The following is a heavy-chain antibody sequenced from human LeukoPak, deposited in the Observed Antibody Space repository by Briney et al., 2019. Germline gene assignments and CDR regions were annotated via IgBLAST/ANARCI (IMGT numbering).Heavy chain of an antibody. Sequence: PGGSLRLSCAASGFTFSSYGMHWVRQAPGKGLEWVAVISYDGSNKYYADSVKGRFTISRDNSKNTLYLQMNSLRAEDTAVYYCARDVYSSGWYVAPDYWGQGTLVTVSS. CDR3: ARDVYSSGWYVAPDY. V-gene: IGHV3-30*03. CDR1: GFTFSSYG. CDR2: ISYDGSNK. D-gene: IGHD6-19*01. J-gene: IGHJ4*02.